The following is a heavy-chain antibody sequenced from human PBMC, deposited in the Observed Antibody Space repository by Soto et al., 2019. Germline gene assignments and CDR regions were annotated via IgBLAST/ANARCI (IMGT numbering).Heavy chain of an antibody. CDR1: GGSFSGYY. V-gene: IGHV4-34*01. CDR2: INHSGST. J-gene: IGHJ6*02. D-gene: IGHD3-3*01. Sequence: SETLSLTCAVYGGSFSGYYWSWIRQPPGKGLEWIGEINHSGSTNYNPSLKSRVTISVDTSKNQFSLKLSSVTAADTAVYYCARSRYYDFWSGYYPSAANYYYYGMDVWGQGTTVTVS. CDR3: ARSRYYDFWSGYYPSAANYYYYGMDV.